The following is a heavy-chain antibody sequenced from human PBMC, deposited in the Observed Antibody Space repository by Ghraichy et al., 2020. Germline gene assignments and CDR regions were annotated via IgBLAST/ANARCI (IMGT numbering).Heavy chain of an antibody. CDR3: ARRSRGSRSFSDPFDP. CDR2: IGSGGET. CDR1: GFTLSTYD. V-gene: IGHV3-13*01. D-gene: IGHD3-10*01. Sequence: GGSLRLSCAASGFTLSTYDMHWVRQTTGKGLEWVSAIGSGGETYYPDSMEGRFTVSRENGKNSFYLQMNSLGAGDTAVYFCARRSRGSRSFSDPFDPWGQRTLVTVSS. J-gene: IGHJ3*01.